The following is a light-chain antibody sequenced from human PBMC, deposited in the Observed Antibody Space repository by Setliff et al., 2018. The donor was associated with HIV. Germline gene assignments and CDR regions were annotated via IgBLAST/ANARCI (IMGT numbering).Light chain of an antibody. CDR3: CSYVTVNTLV. V-gene: IGLV2-23*02. CDR2: ELN. Sequence: ALTQPASVSGSLGQSITISCTGTSSDVGSYNLVSWYQQHPGVAPKLVIFELNKRPSGVSTRFSGSKSGNTASLTISGLQAEDEGDYYCCSYVTVNTLVFGGGTKVTVL. CDR1: SSDVGSYNL. J-gene: IGLJ3*02.